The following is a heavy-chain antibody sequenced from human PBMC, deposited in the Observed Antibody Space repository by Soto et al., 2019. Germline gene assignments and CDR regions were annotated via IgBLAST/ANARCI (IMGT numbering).Heavy chain of an antibody. V-gene: IGHV4-4*02. Sequence: QVQLQESGPGLVKPSGTLPLTCKVAGDSISNSEWGSWVRQPPGKGLEWIAEIHHSGPTNYNPSLKSRVTITVDKSKNEFSLRLSSVTAADTAVSYCARGGVATVRNYYFDHWGQGTLVTVSS. D-gene: IGHD5-12*01. CDR2: IHHSGPT. J-gene: IGHJ4*02. CDR1: GDSISNSEW. CDR3: ARGGVATVRNYYFDH.